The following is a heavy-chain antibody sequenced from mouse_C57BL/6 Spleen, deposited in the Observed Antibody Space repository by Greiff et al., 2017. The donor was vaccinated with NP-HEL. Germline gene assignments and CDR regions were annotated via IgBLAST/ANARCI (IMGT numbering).Heavy chain of an antibody. Sequence: ESGPGLVKPSQSLSLTCSVTGYSITSGYYWNWIRQFPGNKLEWMGYISYDGSNNYNPSLKNRISITRDTSKNQFFLKLNSVTTEDTATYYCARDSLYYDYDAWYFDVWGTGTTVTVSS. CDR3: ARDSLYYDYDAWYFDV. CDR2: ISYDGSN. CDR1: GYSITSGYY. D-gene: IGHD2-4*01. J-gene: IGHJ1*03. V-gene: IGHV3-6*01.